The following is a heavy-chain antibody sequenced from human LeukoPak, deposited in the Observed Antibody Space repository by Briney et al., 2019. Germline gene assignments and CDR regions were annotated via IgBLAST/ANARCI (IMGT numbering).Heavy chain of an antibody. CDR2: INPSGGST. Sequence: ASVKVSCKASGYTFTGYYMHWVRQAPGQGLEWMGWINPSGGSTSYAQKFQGRVTMTRDMSTSTVYMELSSLRSEDTAVYYCAREAVVTATPPGYYYYMDVWGKGTTVTVSS. J-gene: IGHJ6*03. V-gene: IGHV1-46*01. D-gene: IGHD2-21*02. CDR1: GYTFTGYY. CDR3: AREAVVTATPPGYYYYMDV.